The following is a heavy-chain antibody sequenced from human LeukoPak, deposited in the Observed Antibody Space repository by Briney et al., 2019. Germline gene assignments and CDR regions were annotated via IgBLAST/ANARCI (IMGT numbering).Heavy chain of an antibody. V-gene: IGHV4-4*07. CDR1: GGSISSYY. D-gene: IGHD1-26*01. Sequence: SETLSLTCTVSGGSISSYYWSWIRQPAGKGLEWIGRIYTSGSTNYNPSLKSRVTISVDTSKNQFSLKLSSVTAADTAVYYCERGGSYGKIDDYWGQGTLVTVSS. J-gene: IGHJ4*02. CDR2: IYTSGST. CDR3: ERGGSYGKIDDY.